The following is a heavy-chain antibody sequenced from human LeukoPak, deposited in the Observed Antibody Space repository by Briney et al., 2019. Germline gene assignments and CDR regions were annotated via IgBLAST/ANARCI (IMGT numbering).Heavy chain of an antibody. CDR2: ISSSGSTI. V-gene: IGHV3-11*04. Sequence: GGSLRLSCAASRFTFSDYYMSWIRQAPGKGLEWVSCISSSGSTIYYADSVKGRFTISRDNAKNSLYLQMNSLRAEDTAVYYCARDAEWLVSNWFDPWGQGTLVTVSS. CDR3: ARDAEWLVSNWFDP. J-gene: IGHJ5*02. D-gene: IGHD6-19*01. CDR1: RFTFSDYY.